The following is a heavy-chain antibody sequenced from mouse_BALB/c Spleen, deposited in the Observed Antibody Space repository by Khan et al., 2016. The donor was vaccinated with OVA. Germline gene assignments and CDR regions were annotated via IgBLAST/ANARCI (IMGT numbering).Heavy chain of an antibody. CDR3: ARWATWFVDV. D-gene: IGHD3-1*01. V-gene: IGHV1-63*02. Sequence: QVQLKESGTELIRPGTSVKMSCKASGYTFTNYWLGWVKQRPGHGLEWIGDIYPRGYYTNYNEKFKGKATLTVDTSSNTAYMQLSSLTSEDSAVYFGARWATWFVDVWGAGTTVTVSS. CDR1: GYTFTNYW. CDR2: IYPRGYYT. J-gene: IGHJ1*01.